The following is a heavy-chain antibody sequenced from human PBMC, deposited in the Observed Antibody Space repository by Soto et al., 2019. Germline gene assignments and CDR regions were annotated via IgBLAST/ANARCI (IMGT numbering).Heavy chain of an antibody. CDR3: ARGDSNLEGRYYYGMDV. D-gene: IGHD4-4*01. Sequence: GASVKVSCKASGYTFTSYYMHWVRQAPGQGLEWMGIINPSGGSTSYAQKFQGRVTMTRDTSTSTVYMELSSLRSEDTAVYYCARGDSNLEGRYYYGMDVWGQGTTVTVSS. CDR1: GYTFTSYY. CDR2: INPSGGST. V-gene: IGHV1-46*01. J-gene: IGHJ6*02.